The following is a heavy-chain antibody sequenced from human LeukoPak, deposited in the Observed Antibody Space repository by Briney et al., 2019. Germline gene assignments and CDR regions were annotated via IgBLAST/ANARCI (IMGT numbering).Heavy chain of an antibody. CDR2: FYHSGGT. CDR1: GSSISSYY. V-gene: IGHV4-59*01. CDR3: ARGASSSWYSLWKF. Sequence: SETLSLTRNVSGSSISSYYWSWIRQPPGEGLEWIGYFYHSGGTNYNPSLKGRATISVDTSKNEVSLKLRSVTAADTAVYYCARGASSSWYSLWKFWGQGTLVTVSS. J-gene: IGHJ4*02. D-gene: IGHD6-13*01.